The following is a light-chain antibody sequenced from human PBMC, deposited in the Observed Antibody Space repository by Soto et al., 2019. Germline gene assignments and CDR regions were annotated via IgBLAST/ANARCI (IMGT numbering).Light chain of an antibody. J-gene: IGKJ1*01. Sequence: IQIAHSPSSLSASVGDRVTNTCRASQSIRRSLNWYQQKPGKAPKLLIYAASSLQSGVPSRFSGTGSGTDFTLTISSLQPEDFAIYYCQQSFNSPRTFGQGTKVDIK. V-gene: IGKV1-39*01. CDR3: QQSFNSPRT. CDR1: QSIRRS. CDR2: AAS.